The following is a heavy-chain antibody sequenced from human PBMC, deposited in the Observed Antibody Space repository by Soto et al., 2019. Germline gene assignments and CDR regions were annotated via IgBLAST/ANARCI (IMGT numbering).Heavy chain of an antibody. Sequence: QVQLVESGGGLVKPGGSLRLSCAASGFTFSDYYMSWIRQAPGKGLEWIAYISDRGSPIYYADSVKGRFTISRDNAEDSLYLQMNSLRAEDTAVYYCARDPYSNYASYWFDPWGQGTLVTVSS. CDR3: ARDPYSNYASYWFDP. CDR1: GFTFSDYY. J-gene: IGHJ5*02. V-gene: IGHV3-11*01. CDR2: ISDRGSPI. D-gene: IGHD4-4*01.